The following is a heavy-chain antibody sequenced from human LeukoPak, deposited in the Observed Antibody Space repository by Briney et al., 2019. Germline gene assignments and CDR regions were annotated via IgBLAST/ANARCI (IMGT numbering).Heavy chain of an antibody. J-gene: IGHJ4*02. Sequence: SETLSLTCAVYGGSFSGYYWSWIRQPPGKGLEWIGYIYTSGGTNYIPSLKGRVTISIDTSKNQFSLKLSSVTAADSAVYYCARLTRLSTSPDRYYLDYWGQGTLVAVSS. CDR3: ARLTRLSTSPDRYYLDY. D-gene: IGHD6-6*01. V-gene: IGHV4-4*09. CDR1: GGSFSGYY. CDR2: IYTSGGT.